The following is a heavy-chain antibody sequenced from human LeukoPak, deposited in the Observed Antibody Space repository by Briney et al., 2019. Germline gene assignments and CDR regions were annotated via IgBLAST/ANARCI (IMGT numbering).Heavy chain of an antibody. Sequence: PGGSLRLSCVASGFTVDDYALHWVHQAPGKGLEWISVISGDGDNTHYADSVKGRFTISRDNSKNTLYLQMNSLRAEDTAVYYCAKDPYDSSGYYFPGAFDIWGQGTMVTVPS. CDR2: ISGDGDNT. CDR1: GFTVDDYA. J-gene: IGHJ3*02. CDR3: AKDPYDSSGYYFPGAFDI. D-gene: IGHD3-22*01. V-gene: IGHV3-43*02.